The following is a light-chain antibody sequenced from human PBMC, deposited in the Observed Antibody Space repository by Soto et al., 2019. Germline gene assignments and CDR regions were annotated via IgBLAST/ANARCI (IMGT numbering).Light chain of an antibody. CDR1: SSDVCGYNY. J-gene: IGLJ2*01. CDR3: SSYAGSNVV. V-gene: IGLV2-8*01. CDR2: EVS. Sequence: QSALTQPPSASGSPGQSVTISCTGTSSDVCGYNYVSWYQQHPGKAPKVMIYEVSKRPSGVPDRFSGSKSGNTASLTVSGLQAEDEADYYCSSYAGSNVVFGGGTKLTVL.